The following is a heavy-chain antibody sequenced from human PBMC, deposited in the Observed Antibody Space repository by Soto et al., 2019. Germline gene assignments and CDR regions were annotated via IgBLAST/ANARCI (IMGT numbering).Heavy chain of an antibody. J-gene: IGHJ4*02. V-gene: IGHV1-8*01. CDR2: MNPDNEGT. CDR1: GYTFSIYD. Sequence: ASVKVSCKTSGYTFSIYDINWVRQATGQGLEWMGWMNPDNEGTGYAQKFKGRVTMTRDTSLGTAYLVLNRLEYDDTAVDYCARSDDLWGPGTLVTVSS. CDR3: ARSDDL.